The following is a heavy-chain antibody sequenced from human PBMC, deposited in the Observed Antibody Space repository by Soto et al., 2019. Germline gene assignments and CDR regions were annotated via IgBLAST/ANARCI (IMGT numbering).Heavy chain of an antibody. CDR3: ASRNGYNYDC. Sequence: QVQLVESGGGVVQPGSSLRLSCAASGFSFSNYDMHWVRQATGKGLEWVALIWYDGSDKNYVDSVKGRVTISRDNPKSTLYLQMNSLRVEDTALYYCASRNGYNYDCRVEGTLVTVSS. V-gene: IGHV3-33*01. CDR1: GFSFSNYD. CDR2: IWYDGSDK. J-gene: IGHJ4*02. D-gene: IGHD5-12*01.